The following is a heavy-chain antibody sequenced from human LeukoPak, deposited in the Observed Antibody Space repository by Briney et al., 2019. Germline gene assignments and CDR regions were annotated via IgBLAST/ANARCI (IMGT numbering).Heavy chain of an antibody. V-gene: IGHV3-30*03. CDR1: GFTFRSYG. Sequence: GGSLRLSCAASGFTFRSYGMHWVRQAPGKGLEWVAAISYDGSNEYYVDSVKGRFAISRDNSKNTLYLQTGSLRAEDTAVYYCARAPSGYYPYFDYWGQGTLVTVSS. D-gene: IGHD3-22*01. CDR3: ARAPSGYYPYFDY. CDR2: ISYDGSNE. J-gene: IGHJ4*02.